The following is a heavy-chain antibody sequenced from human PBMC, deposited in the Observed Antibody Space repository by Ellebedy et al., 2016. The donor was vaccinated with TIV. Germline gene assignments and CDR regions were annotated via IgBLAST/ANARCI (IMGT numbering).Heavy chain of an antibody. CDR2: MNPNSGNT. CDR1: GYTFTSHD. J-gene: IGHJ6*02. V-gene: IGHV1-8*01. D-gene: IGHD6-19*01. CDR3: ARGAGSGWEGGMDV. Sequence: ASVEVSCXASGYTFTSHDINWVRQATGQGLEWMGWMNPNSGNTGYVQKFQGRVTMTRNTAISTAYMELSSLRSDDTAVYYCARGAGSGWEGGMDVWGQGTTVTVSS.